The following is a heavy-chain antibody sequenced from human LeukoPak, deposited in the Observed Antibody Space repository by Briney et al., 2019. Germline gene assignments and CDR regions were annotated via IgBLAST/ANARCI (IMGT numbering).Heavy chain of an antibody. CDR3: AKNPISGPQKHYYYGLDV. CDR1: GLTFSTYG. Sequence: GGSLRLSCAASGLTFSTYGTHWVRQAPGKGLEWVAVISPDGSKTDSLESVKGRFTVSRDNSNNTLYLQINSVKAEDTAVYFCAKNPISGPQKHYYYGLDVWGQGTSVTASS. V-gene: IGHV3-30*18. J-gene: IGHJ6*02. CDR2: ISPDGSKT. D-gene: IGHD6-19*01.